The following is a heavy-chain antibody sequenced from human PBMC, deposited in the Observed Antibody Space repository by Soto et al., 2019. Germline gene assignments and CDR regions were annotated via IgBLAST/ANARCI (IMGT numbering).Heavy chain of an antibody. CDR1: GYTFTTYD. J-gene: IGHJ4*02. V-gene: IGHV1-8*02. CDR3: ARGQYCSDSSGYDDY. CDR2: MNPNSGNT. D-gene: IGHD3-22*01. Sequence: QVQLVQSGAEMKKPGASVKVSCKASGYTFTTYDINWVRQAAGQGLVWMGWMNPNSGNTGYAQKFQGRVTMTRDTSISTAYMELSYLRSEDTAVYYCARGQYCSDSSGYDDYWGQGTQVTVSS.